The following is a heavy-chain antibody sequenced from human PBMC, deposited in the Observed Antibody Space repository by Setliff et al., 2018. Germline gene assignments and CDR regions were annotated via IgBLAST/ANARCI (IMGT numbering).Heavy chain of an antibody. V-gene: IGHV3-72*01. Sequence: PGGSLRLSCAASGFTFSDHYMDWVRQAPGKGLEWVGRIRNKPKSYTTEYAASVEGRFTISRDDSKNSVYLQMNSLKTEDTGVYYCARVTRAPTEDYYYFYYMDVWGTGTTVTVSS. CDR2: IRNKPKSYTT. CDR3: ARVTRAPTEDYYYFYYMDV. D-gene: IGHD4-4*01. CDR1: GFTFSDHY. J-gene: IGHJ6*03.